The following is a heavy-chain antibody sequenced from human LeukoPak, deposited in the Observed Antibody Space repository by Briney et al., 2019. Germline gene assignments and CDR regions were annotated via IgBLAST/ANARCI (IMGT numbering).Heavy chain of an antibody. V-gene: IGHV3-23*01. CDR1: GFTFSSYA. CDR3: AKAHNPPAYDFWSGYPYYFDY. D-gene: IGHD3-3*01. J-gene: IGHJ4*02. CDR2: ISGSGGST. Sequence: GRSLRLSCAASGFTFSSYAMHWVRQAPGKGLEWVSAISGSGGSTYYADSVKGRFTISRDNSKNTLYLQMNSLRAEDTAVYYCAKAHNPPAYDFWSGYPYYFDYWGQGTLVTVSS.